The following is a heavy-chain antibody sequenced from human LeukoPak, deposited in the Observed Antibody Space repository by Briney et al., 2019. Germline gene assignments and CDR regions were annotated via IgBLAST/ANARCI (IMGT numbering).Heavy chain of an antibody. CDR3: ARLRPVAGYDAFDI. CDR2: IYYSGST. V-gene: IGHV4-59*08. D-gene: IGHD6-19*01. Sequence: SETLSLTCSVSGGSISSYYWSWIRQPPGKGLEWIGYIYYSGSTNYNPSLKSRVTMSVDTSKNQFSLKLTSVTAADTAVYYCARLRPVAGYDAFDIWGHATMVTVSS. J-gene: IGHJ3*02. CDR1: GGSISSYY.